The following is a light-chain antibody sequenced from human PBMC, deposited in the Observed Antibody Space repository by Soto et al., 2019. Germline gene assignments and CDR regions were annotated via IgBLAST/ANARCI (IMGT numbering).Light chain of an antibody. CDR1: SSDVGSYNL. V-gene: IGLV2-23*03. Sequence: QSVLTQPASVSGSPGQSITIPCTGTSSDVGSYNLVSWYQQHPGKAPKLMIYEGSKRPSGVSNRFSGSKSGNTASLTISGLQAEDEADYYCCSYAGSYTFVVFGGGTKLTVL. CDR3: CSYAGSYTFVV. J-gene: IGLJ3*02. CDR2: EGS.